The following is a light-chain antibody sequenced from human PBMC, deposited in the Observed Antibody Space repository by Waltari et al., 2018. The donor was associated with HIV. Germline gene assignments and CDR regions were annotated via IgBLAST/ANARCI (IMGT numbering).Light chain of an antibody. CDR3: LQYKTYPFT. Sequence: DVQMTQLPSQLSASVGDRVTITCRASQGIGESLTWFQQKPGKAPKPLIDPASTLQSGVPSKFTGSASGTDFTLTISSLQPEDFATYYCLQYKTYPFTFGGGTKVE. V-gene: IGKV1-16*02. CDR2: PAS. J-gene: IGKJ4*01. CDR1: QGIGES.